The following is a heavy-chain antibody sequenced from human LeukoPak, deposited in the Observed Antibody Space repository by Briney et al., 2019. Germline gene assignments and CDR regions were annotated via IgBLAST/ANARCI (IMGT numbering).Heavy chain of an antibody. V-gene: IGHV1-69*13. CDR3: VRVRPYSGSYWFDY. D-gene: IGHD1-26*01. J-gene: IGHJ5*01. Sequence: SVKVCCKASGGTFSNCALSWVRQAPGQGLGWMRGIIPIFGTTNYAQKFQGRVTITADESTSTAYMERSSLRSEDTAVYYCVRVRPYSGSYWFDYWGQGTLVTVSS. CDR1: GGTFSNCA. CDR2: IIPIFGTT.